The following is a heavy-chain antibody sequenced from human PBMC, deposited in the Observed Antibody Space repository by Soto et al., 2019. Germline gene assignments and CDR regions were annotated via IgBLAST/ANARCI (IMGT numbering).Heavy chain of an antibody. CDR1: GGTFSSYA. V-gene: IGHV1-69*12. Sequence: QVQLVQSGAEVKKPGSSVKVSCKASGGTFSSYAISWVRQAPGQGLEWMGGIIPIFGTANYAQKFQGRVTITADESTRTADMELSSLRSEDTAVYYCARDQDIVATIFHYGMDVWGQGTTVTVS. J-gene: IGHJ6*02. CDR2: IIPIFGTA. CDR3: ARDQDIVATIFHYGMDV. D-gene: IGHD5-12*01.